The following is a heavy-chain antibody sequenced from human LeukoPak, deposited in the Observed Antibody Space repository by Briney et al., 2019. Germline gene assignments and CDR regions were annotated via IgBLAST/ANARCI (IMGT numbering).Heavy chain of an antibody. Sequence: GGSLRLSCAASGFTFSSYARSWVGQPPGKGREWVSAISGSGGSTYYADSVKGRLTISRDNSKNTLYLQMNSLRAEDTAVYYCAKGIQLWYGGAFDIWGQGTMVTVSS. CDR1: GFTFSSYA. V-gene: IGHV3-23*01. CDR2: ISGSGGST. J-gene: IGHJ3*02. D-gene: IGHD5-18*01. CDR3: AKGIQLWYGGAFDI.